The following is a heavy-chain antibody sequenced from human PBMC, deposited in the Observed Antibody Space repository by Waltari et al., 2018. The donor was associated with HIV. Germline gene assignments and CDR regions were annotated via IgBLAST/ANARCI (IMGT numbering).Heavy chain of an antibody. CDR3: ARVSDSYGTVFEY. CDR1: GCSISSGNYY. V-gene: IGHV4-31*03. Sequence: QVQLQESGPGLVKSSQTLSLTCTVSGCSISSGNYYWNWIRQRPGKGLEWIGYIQHSGSTYYNPSLKSRVSISVNTSKNQFSLNLTSVTAADTAVYYCARVSDSYGTVFEYWGQGTLVSVSS. CDR2: IQHSGST. D-gene: IGHD3-10*01. J-gene: IGHJ4*02.